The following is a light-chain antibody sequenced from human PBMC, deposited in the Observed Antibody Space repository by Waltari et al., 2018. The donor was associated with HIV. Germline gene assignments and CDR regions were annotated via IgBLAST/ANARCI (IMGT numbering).Light chain of an antibody. CDR1: ETIGNW. Sequence: DIEMTQSPSTLSASVGDTVTITCRTSETIGNWLAWYQMKPGKAPDHLIYRASTLKSGVPSRFSGRGSGTEFALTVRGLQPDDFGTFFCQQYNVYPWTFGQGTRVDLK. CDR3: QQYNVYPWT. V-gene: IGKV1-5*03. J-gene: IGKJ1*01. CDR2: RAS.